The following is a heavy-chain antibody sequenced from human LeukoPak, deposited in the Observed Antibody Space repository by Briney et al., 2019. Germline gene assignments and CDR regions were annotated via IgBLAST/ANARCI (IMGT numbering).Heavy chain of an antibody. CDR2: ISSSSSYI. J-gene: IGHJ4*02. CDR1: GFTFSSYW. CDR3: ARDPPRSSGTFDY. V-gene: IGHV3-21*01. D-gene: IGHD3-22*01. Sequence: GGSLRLSCVASGFTFSSYWMHWVRQAPGKGLEWVSSISSSSSYIYYADSVKGRFTISRDNAKNSLYLQMNSLRAEDTAVYYCARDPPRSSGTFDYWGQGTLVTVSS.